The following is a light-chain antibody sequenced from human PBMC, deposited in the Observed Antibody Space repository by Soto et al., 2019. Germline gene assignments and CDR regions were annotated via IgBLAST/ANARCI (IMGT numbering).Light chain of an antibody. CDR3: APWDDTLNGPV. CDR2: GAT. J-gene: IGLJ2*01. V-gene: IGLV1-44*01. Sequence: QSVVTQSPSASGTPRQRVTISCSGSTSNIGSNSVDWYQQLPGRATKLLIYGATQRPSGVPDRFSASKSGTSASLAIDGLHSEDEADYYCAPWDDTLNGPVFGGGTKLTVL. CDR1: TSNIGSNS.